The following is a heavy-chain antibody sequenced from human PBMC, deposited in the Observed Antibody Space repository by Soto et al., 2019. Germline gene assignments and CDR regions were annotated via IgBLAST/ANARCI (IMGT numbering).Heavy chain of an antibody. D-gene: IGHD3-16*01. V-gene: IGHV1-18*01. Sequence: ASVKVSCKASGYTFTSYGISWVRQAPGQGLEWMGCISAYNGNTIYAQMLQGRVTMTTDTSTSTAYMELRSLRSDDTVVYYCTTDRHHVDYVTDLGYWGQGTPVTVSS. CDR1: GYTFTSYG. CDR3: TTDRHHVDYVTDLGY. J-gene: IGHJ4*02. CDR2: ISAYNGNT.